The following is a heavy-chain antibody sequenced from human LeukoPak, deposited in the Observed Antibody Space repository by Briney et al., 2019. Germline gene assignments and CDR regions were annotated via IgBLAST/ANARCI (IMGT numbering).Heavy chain of an antibody. CDR2: IKQDGSDK. Sequence: GGSLRLSCEVSGFTFSSYWMNWVRQAPGKGLEWVANIKQDGSDKYYVDSVKGRFTISRDNAKNSLYLQMNSLRAEDTALYYCARDSSSWYRGFDYWGQGTLVTVSS. CDR1: GFTFSSYW. D-gene: IGHD6-13*01. J-gene: IGHJ4*02. CDR3: ARDSSSWYRGFDY. V-gene: IGHV3-7*03.